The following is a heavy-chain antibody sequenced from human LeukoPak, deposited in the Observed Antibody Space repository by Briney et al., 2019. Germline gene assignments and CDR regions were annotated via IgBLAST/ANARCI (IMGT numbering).Heavy chain of an antibody. V-gene: IGHV3-23*01. CDR1: GFTFSTYA. Sequence: GGSLRLSCAASGFTFSTYAMSWVRQAPGKGLEWVSTISGGGDSTYYTDSVKGRFTISRDNSKNTLYLQMNSLRAEDTAVYYCAKVPWIDYYYGMDVWGQGTTVTVAS. J-gene: IGHJ6*02. CDR3: AKVPWIDYYYGMDV. D-gene: IGHD2-2*03. CDR2: ISGGGDST.